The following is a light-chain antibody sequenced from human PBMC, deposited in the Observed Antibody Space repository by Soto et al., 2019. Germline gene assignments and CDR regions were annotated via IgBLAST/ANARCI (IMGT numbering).Light chain of an antibody. CDR3: LQYNSYSWT. J-gene: IGKJ1*01. Sequence: DIQLTQSAFFLSASVGDRVTITCLASQGISSYLAWYQQKPGKAPNPLIYDASSLETGVPSRFSGSGSGTEFTLTISSLQPDDFATYYCLQYNSYSWTFGQGTKVDI. V-gene: IGKV1-5*01. CDR1: QGISSY. CDR2: DAS.